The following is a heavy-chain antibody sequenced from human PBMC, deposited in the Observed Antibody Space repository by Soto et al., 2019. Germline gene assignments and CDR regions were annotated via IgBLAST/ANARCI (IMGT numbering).Heavy chain of an antibody. CDR3: VKDTVASAGSYWYFDL. CDR1: GIKFEDYA. Sequence: EGQLVESGGGLVQPGTSLRVSCGVSGIKFEDYAMHWVRQVPGKGLEWVSGISWNSVFLNYADSVKGRFTISRDNAKNSLYLQMDNLGPEDTAFYYCVKDTVASAGSYWYFDLWSGGTLVIVSS. CDR2: ISWNSVFL. V-gene: IGHV3-9*01. D-gene: IGHD6-13*01. J-gene: IGHJ2*01.